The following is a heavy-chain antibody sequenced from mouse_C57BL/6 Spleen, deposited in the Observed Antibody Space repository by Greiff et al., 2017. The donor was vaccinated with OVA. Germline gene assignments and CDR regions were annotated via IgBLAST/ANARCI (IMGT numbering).Heavy chain of an antibody. CDR3: VTTVVARGYYFDY. Sequence: QVQLQQPGAELVKPGASVKLSCKASGYTFTSYWMHWVKQRPGRGLEWIGRIDPNSGGTKYNEKFKSKATLTVDKPSSTAYMQRSSLTSEDSAVYYCVTTVVARGYYFDYWGQGTTLTVSS. J-gene: IGHJ2*01. D-gene: IGHD1-1*01. CDR1: GYTFTSYW. CDR2: IDPNSGGT. V-gene: IGHV1-72*01.